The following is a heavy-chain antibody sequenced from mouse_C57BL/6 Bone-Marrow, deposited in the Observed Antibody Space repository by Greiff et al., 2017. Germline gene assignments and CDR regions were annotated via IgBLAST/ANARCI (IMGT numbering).Heavy chain of an antibody. CDR2: IYPRSGNT. CDR1: GYTFTSYG. V-gene: IGHV1-81*01. CDR3: ARRSNYIAY. D-gene: IGHD2-5*01. J-gene: IGHJ3*01. Sequence: QVQLQQSGAELARPGASVKLSCKASGYTFTSYGISWVKQRPGQGLEWIGEIYPRSGNTYYNEKFKGKATLTADKSSSTAYMELRSLTSEDSAVYFGARRSNYIAYWGQGTLVTVSA.